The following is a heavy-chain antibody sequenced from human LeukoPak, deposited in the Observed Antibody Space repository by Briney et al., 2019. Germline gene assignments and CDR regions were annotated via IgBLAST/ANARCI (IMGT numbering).Heavy chain of an antibody. CDR1: GFTFSGSA. CDR3: TAYSEYDAFDI. Sequence: GGSLTLSCAASGFTFSGSAMHWVRQASGKGLEWVGRIRSKANSYATAYAASVKGRFTISRDDSKNTAYLQMNSLKTEDTAVYYCTAYSEYDAFDIWGQGTMVTVSS. CDR2: IRSKANSYAT. D-gene: IGHD1-26*01. V-gene: IGHV3-73*01. J-gene: IGHJ3*02.